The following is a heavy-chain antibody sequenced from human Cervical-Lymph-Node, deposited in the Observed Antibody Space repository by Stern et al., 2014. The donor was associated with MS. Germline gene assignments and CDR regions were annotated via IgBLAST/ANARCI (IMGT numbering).Heavy chain of an antibody. CDR1: GYTFTSYW. V-gene: IGHV5-51*01. Sequence: EVQLLESGPEVKRPGESLKISCQASGYTFTSYWIGWVRQMPGKGLEWIAIIFPGGSDIRYSPSFQGQVPISAEKSSSTAYLQWNNLKASDTAIYYCARQRYFDYWGQGTLVTVSS. CDR3: ARQRYFDY. CDR2: IFPGGSDI. J-gene: IGHJ4*02.